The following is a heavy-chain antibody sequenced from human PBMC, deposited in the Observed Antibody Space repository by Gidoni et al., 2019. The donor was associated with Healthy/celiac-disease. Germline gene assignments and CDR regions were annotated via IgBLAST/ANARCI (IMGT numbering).Heavy chain of an antibody. D-gene: IGHD5-12*01. Sequence: EVQLVESGGGLVQPGRSLRVSWAASGFTFDDYAMHWVRQAPGNGLVWVSGISWNSGSIGYADSVKGRFTISRDNAKNSLYLQMHSLRAEATALYYCAKVARYSGYDYYFDYWGQGTLVTVSS. CDR3: AKVARYSGYDYYFDY. CDR1: GFTFDDYA. J-gene: IGHJ4*02. V-gene: IGHV3-9*01. CDR2: ISWNSGSI.